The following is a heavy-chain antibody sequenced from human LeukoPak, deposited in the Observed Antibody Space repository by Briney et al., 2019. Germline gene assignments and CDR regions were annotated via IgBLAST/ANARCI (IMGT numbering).Heavy chain of an antibody. V-gene: IGHV5-51*01. D-gene: IGHD5-18*01. Sequence: ESLKISCKGSGYSFTSYWIGWVRQMPGKGLEWMGIIYPGDSDTRYSPSFQGQVTISADKSISTAYLQWSSLKASDTAMYYCARSEGGYSYGLHDASDIWGQGTMVTVSS. CDR2: IYPGDSDT. J-gene: IGHJ3*02. CDR3: ARSEGGYSYGLHDASDI. CDR1: GYSFTSYW.